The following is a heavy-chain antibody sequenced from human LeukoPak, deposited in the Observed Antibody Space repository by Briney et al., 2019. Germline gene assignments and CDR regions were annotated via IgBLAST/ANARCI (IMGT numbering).Heavy chain of an antibody. CDR3: ARVKGDAFDI. CDR2: IKQEGSEQ. J-gene: IGHJ3*02. CDR1: GFSSSSYW. Sequence: GGSLRLSCVASGFSSSSYWMTWVRPAPGKGLEWVATIKQEGSEQYYVDSVRGRFTISRDNAKNSLYLQMNSLRAEDTGVYYCARVKGDAFDIWGQGTVVTVSS. V-gene: IGHV3-7*04.